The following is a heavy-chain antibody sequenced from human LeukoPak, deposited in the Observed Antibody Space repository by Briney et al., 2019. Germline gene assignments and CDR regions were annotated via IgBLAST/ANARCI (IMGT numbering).Heavy chain of an antibody. Sequence: SETLSLTCTVSGGSISSYYWSWIRQPPGKGLEWIGYIYYSGSTNYNPSLKSRVTISVDTSKNQFSLKLSSVTAADTAVYYCAREGITMTTHWFDPWGQGTLVTVSS. J-gene: IGHJ5*02. V-gene: IGHV4-59*01. CDR3: AREGITMTTHWFDP. CDR1: GGSISSYY. CDR2: IYYSGST. D-gene: IGHD3-3*01.